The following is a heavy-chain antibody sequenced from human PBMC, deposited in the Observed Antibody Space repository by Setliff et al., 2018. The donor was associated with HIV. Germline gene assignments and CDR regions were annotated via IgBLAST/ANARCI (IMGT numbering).Heavy chain of an antibody. D-gene: IGHD3-22*01. CDR3: AREATYYYDGSGYYYFDY. J-gene: IGHJ4*02. CDR1: GGSISSYY. Sequence: SETLSLTCTVSGGSISSYYWSWIRQPPGKGLEWIGYIYYSGSTNYNPSLKSRITISVDTSKNQFSLKLSSVTAADTAVCYCAREATYYYDGSGYYYFDYWGRGTLVTVSS. CDR2: IYYSGST. V-gene: IGHV4-59*01.